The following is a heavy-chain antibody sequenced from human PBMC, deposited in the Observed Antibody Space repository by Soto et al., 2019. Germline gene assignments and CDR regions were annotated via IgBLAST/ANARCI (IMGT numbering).Heavy chain of an antibody. CDR1: GGTFSSYA. CDR2: IIPIFGTA. V-gene: IGHV1-69*13. Sequence: SVKVSCKASGGTFSSYAISWVRQAPGQGLEWMGGIIPIFGTANYAQKFQGRVTITADESTSTAYMELSSLRSEDTAVYYCARVNGMSLRNYYRMDVWGQGTTVTVSS. CDR3: ARVNGMSLRNYYRMDV. J-gene: IGHJ6*02. D-gene: IGHD2-8*01.